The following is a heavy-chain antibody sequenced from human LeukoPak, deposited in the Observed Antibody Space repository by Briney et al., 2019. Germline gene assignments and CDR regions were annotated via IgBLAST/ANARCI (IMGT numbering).Heavy chain of an antibody. J-gene: IGHJ3*02. CDR2: FDPEDGET. Sequence: ASVKVSCKVSGYTLTELSMHWVRQAPGKGLEWMGGFDPEDGETIYAQKFQGRVTMTEDTSTDTAYMELSRLRSDDTAVYYCASFGWEGTFDIWGQGTMVTVSS. V-gene: IGHV1-24*01. CDR3: ASFGWEGTFDI. CDR1: GYTLTELS. D-gene: IGHD1-26*01.